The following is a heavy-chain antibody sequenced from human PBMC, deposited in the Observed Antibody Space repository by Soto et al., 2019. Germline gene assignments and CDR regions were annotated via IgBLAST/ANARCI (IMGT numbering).Heavy chain of an antibody. CDR3: AAGYCTNGVCYHHPPFDY. CDR2: ISSSSSTI. V-gene: IGHV3-48*01. J-gene: IGHJ4*02. D-gene: IGHD2-8*01. CDR1: GFTFSSYS. Sequence: EVQLVESGGGLVQPGGSLRLSCAASGFTFSSYSMNWVRQAPGKGLEWVSYISSSSSTIYYADSVKGRFTISRDNAKNSLYLKMNSLRAEDTAVYYCAAGYCTNGVCYHHPPFDYWGQGTLVTVSS.